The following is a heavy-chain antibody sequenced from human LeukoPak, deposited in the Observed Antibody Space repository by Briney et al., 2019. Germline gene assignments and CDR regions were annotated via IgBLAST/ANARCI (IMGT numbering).Heavy chain of an antibody. J-gene: IGHJ5*02. CDR2: FDPEDGET. Sequence: ASVKVSCKVSGYTLTELSMHWVRQAPGKGHEWMGGFDPEDGETIYAQKFQGRVTMTEDTSTDTAYMELSSLRSEDTAVYYCATERYSSSWYWFDPWGQGTLVTVSS. CDR3: ATERYSSSWYWFDP. V-gene: IGHV1-24*01. CDR1: GYTLTELS. D-gene: IGHD6-13*01.